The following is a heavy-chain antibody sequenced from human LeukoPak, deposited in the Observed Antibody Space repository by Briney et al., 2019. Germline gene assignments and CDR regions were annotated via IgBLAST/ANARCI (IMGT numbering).Heavy chain of an antibody. J-gene: IGHJ4*02. Sequence: SETLSLTCAVYGGSFSGYSWTWIRQPPGKGLDWIGEINHSGSTNYNPSLTSRVIISIDTSERQFSLGLTSLTAADAAVYYCARYRGGGLNYLDFWGQGTPVTVSS. CDR3: ARYRGGGLNYLDF. D-gene: IGHD3-10*01. CDR2: INHSGST. CDR1: GGSFSGYS. V-gene: IGHV4-34*01.